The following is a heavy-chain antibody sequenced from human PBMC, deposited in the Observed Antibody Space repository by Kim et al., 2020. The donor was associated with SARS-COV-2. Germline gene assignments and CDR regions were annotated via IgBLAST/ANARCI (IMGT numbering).Heavy chain of an antibody. CDR2: IGAYNGMS. CDR1: GYTFAAYG. CDR3: ARGGRGDHFYNGMDV. V-gene: IGHV1-18*01. Sequence: ASVKVSCKASGYTFAAYGISWVRQARGQGLEWMGGIGAYNGMSDYGQTFRDRITMTTDIFSNTAYLEVRSLSPDDTAVYYCARGGRGDHFYNGMDVWGQGAAVFVTS. J-gene: IGHJ6*01. D-gene: IGHD2-21*02.